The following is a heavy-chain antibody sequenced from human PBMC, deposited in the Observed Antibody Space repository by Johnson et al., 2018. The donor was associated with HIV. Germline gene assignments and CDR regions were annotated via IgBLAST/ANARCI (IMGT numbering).Heavy chain of an antibody. CDR3: ARDASLRFLEWFDAFDI. J-gene: IGHJ3*02. V-gene: IGHV3-53*01. D-gene: IGHD3-3*01. CDR1: GFTVSSNH. CDR2: IYSGGST. Sequence: VQLVESGGGLIQPGGSLRLSCAASGFTVSSNHMRWVRQAPGKGLEWVSVIYSGGSTYYADSVKGRFNISRNNSKNTLYLQMNSLIAEDTAVYYGARDASLRFLEWFDAFDIWGQGTIVTVSS.